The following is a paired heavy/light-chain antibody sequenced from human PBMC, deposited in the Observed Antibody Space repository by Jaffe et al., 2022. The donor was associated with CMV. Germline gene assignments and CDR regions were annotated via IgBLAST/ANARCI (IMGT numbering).Heavy chain of an antibody. CDR1: GYTFTSYG. J-gene: IGHJ6*03. CDR3: ARAGDSSSWYMGTEDYYYMDV. CDR2: ISAYNGNT. Sequence: QVQLVQSGAEVKKPGASVKVSCKASGYTFTSYGISWVRQAPGQGLEWMGWISAYNGNTNYAQKLQGRVTMTTDTSTSTAYMELRSLRSDDTAVYYCARAGDSSSWYMGTEDYYYMDVWGKGTTVTVSS. D-gene: IGHD6-13*01. V-gene: IGHV1-18*04.
Light chain of an antibody. CDR3: QQYYSTPPA. V-gene: IGKV4-1*01. CDR2: WAS. J-gene: IGKJ1*01. CDR1: QSVLYSSNNKNY. Sequence: DIVMTQSPDSLAVSLGERATINCKSSQSVLYSSNNKNYLAWYQQKPGQPPKLLIYWASTRESGVPDRFSGSGSGTDFTLTISSLQAEDVAVYYCQQYYSTPPAFGQGTKVEIK.